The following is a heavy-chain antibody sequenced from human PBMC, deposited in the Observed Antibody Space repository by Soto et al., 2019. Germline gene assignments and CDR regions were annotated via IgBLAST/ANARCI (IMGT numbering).Heavy chain of an antibody. CDR3: AREGSYSAYNFAHGIQLWSFDF. Sequence: SETLSLTCIVSGGSITSYHWSWIRQLPEKGLEWIAYTSYTGNTNYNPSFQSRVTISIDTSKNQLSLKMTSMTAADTAVYYCAREGSYSAYNFAHGIQLWSFDFWGQGALVTVSS. CDR1: GGSITSYH. CDR2: TSYTGNT. V-gene: IGHV4-59*01. J-gene: IGHJ4*02. D-gene: IGHD5-12*01.